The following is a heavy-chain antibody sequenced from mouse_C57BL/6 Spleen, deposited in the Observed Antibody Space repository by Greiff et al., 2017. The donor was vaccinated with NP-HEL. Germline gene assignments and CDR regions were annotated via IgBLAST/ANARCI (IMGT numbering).Heavy chain of an antibody. CDR2: LNPNNGGT. CDR1: GYTFTDYY. CDR3: ARYPLAAQAYYFDY. V-gene: IGHV1-26*01. J-gene: IGHJ2*01. Sequence: VQLKQSGPELVKPGASVKISCKASGYTFTDYYMNWVKQSHGKSLAWIGDLNPNNGGTSYNQKFKGKATLTVDKSSSTAYMELRSLTSEDSAVYYGARYPLAAQAYYFDYWGKGTTLTVSS. D-gene: IGHD3-2*02.